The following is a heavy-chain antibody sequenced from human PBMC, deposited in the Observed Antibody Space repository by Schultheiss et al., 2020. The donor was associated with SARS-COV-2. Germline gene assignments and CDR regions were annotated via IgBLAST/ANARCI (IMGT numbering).Heavy chain of an antibody. J-gene: IGHJ6*02. D-gene: IGHD5-12*01. CDR2: IWYDGNYK. CDR1: GFTFSRYG. Sequence: GGSLRLSCAASGFTFSRYGMHWVRQPPGKGLEWVTFIWYDGNYKYYADSVKGRFTISRDNSQNTLYLQMNSLRVEDTAVYYCAKGGGYESNYYGMDVWGQGTTVTVSS. CDR3: AKGGGYESNYYGMDV. V-gene: IGHV3-30*02.